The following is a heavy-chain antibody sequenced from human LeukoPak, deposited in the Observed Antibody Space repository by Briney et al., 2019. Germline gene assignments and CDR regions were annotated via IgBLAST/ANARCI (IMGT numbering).Heavy chain of an antibody. CDR1: GASFTGYY. CDR3: ARSFRVDTAMVGLRRGAFDI. CDR2: MNQRGSM. V-gene: IGHV4-34*01. D-gene: IGHD5-18*01. Sequence: SETLSLTCDVYGASFTGYYWSWIRQSPGKGLEWIGEMNQRGSMNYNPSLKSRVTISVDRSKNQFSLKLSSVTAADTAVYYCARSFRVDTAMVGLRRGAFDIWGQGTMVTVSS. J-gene: IGHJ3*02.